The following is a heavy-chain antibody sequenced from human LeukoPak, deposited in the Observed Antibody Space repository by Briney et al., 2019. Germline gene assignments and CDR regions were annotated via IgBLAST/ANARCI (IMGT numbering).Heavy chain of an antibody. CDR2: MNPNSGNT. V-gene: IGHV1-8*03. CDR1: GYTFTSYD. Sequence: ASVKVSCKASGYTFTSYDINWVRQATGQGLEWMGWMNPNSGNTGYAQKFQGRVTITRNTSISTAYMELSSLRSEDTAVYYCARTPYTSGYLFYFDYWGQGTLVTVPS. CDR3: ARTPYTSGYLFYFDY. D-gene: IGHD3-22*01. J-gene: IGHJ4*02.